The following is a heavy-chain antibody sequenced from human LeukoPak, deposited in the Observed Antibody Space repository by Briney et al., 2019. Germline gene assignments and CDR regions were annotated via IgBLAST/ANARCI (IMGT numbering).Heavy chain of an antibody. D-gene: IGHD3-10*01. CDR1: GFTFSSYE. Sequence: TGGSLRLSCAASGFTFSSYEMNWVRQAPGKGLEWVSYISSSGSNIKYADSVKGRFTISRGNAKNSVYPQMNSLTADDTAVYYCARLGRFLRVDYFDYWGQGSLVAVSS. V-gene: IGHV3-48*03. CDR3: ARLGRFLRVDYFDY. CDR2: ISSSGSNI. J-gene: IGHJ4*02.